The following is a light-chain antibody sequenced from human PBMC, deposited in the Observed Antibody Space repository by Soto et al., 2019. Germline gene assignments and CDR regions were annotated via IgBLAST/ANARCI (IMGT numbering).Light chain of an antibody. Sequence: EIVLTQSPATVSLSPGERATLSCRASQSVSSYLAWYQQKPGQAPRLLIYDASNRATGIPARFSGSGSGTDVTLTISSLEPEDFAVYYCQQRSNWPYTFGQGTKLEIK. CDR3: QQRSNWPYT. V-gene: IGKV3-11*01. CDR2: DAS. CDR1: QSVSSY. J-gene: IGKJ2*01.